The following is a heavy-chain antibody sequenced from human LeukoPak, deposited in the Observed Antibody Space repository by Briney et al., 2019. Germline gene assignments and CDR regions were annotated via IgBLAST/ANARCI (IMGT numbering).Heavy chain of an antibody. CDR1: GFTFSSYA. V-gene: IGHV3-23*01. CDR2: ISGSGGST. J-gene: IGHJ4*02. D-gene: IGHD2-15*01. CDR3: AKGVRLGYCSGGSCYPFDY. Sequence: GGPLRLSCAASGFTFSSYAMSWVRQAPGKGLEWVSAISGSGGSTYYADSVKGRFTISRDNSKNTLYLQMNSLRAEDTAVYYCAKGVRLGYCSGGSCYPFDYWGQGTLVTVSS.